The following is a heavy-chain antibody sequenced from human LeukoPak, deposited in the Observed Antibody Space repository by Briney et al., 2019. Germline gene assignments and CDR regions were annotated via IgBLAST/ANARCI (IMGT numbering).Heavy chain of an antibody. CDR2: ISAYNGNT. Sequence: ASVKVSCKASGYTFTSYGISWVRQAPGQGLEWMGWISAYNGNTNYAQKLQGRVTMTTGTSTSTAYMELRSLRSDDTAVYYCARDEGSYSRGAFDIWGQGTMVTVSS. CDR3: ARDEGSYSRGAFDI. CDR1: GYTFTSYG. V-gene: IGHV1-18*01. J-gene: IGHJ3*02. D-gene: IGHD1-26*01.